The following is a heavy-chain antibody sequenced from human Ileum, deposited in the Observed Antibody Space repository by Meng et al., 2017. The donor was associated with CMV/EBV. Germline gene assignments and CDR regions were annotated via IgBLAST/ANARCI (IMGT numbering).Heavy chain of an antibody. V-gene: IGHV4-30-4*08. CDR1: GVSISSGDYY. D-gene: IGHD2-15*01. Sequence: QLQTSGPGLVKPSQTLSLTCTVSGVSISSGDYYWSWIRQPPGKGLEWIGYIYYSGSTYYNPSLKSRVTISVDTSKNQFSLKLSSVTAADTAVYYCARQRGYCSGGSCYHFDYWGQGTLVTVSS. J-gene: IGHJ4*02. CDR3: ARQRGYCSGGSCYHFDY. CDR2: IYYSGST.